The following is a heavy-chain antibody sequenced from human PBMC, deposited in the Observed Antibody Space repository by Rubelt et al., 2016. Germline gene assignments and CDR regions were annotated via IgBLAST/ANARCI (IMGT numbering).Heavy chain of an antibody. Sequence: QVTLKESGPVLVRPAETLTLTCTVSGFSFSNPRMGVSWIRQPPGKALEWLAHIFSNDEKSYSPSLKSSLTISKDTSKSQVVLTMTNIDPMDTATDFCARIISEVPAAMNYYYYMDVWGQGTTVTVSS. CDR3: ARIISEVPAAMNYYYYMDV. V-gene: IGHV2-26*01. CDR2: IFSNDEK. CDR1: GFSFSNPRMG. J-gene: IGHJ6*02. D-gene: IGHD2-2*01.